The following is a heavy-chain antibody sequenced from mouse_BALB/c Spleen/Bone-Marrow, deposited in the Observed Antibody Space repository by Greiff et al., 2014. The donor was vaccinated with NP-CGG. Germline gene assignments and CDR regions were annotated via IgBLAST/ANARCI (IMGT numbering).Heavy chain of an antibody. CDR1: GYTFTSYY. J-gene: IGHJ3*01. CDR3: ARVDFITTALEAY. D-gene: IGHD1-1*01. CDR2: IYPGNVNT. V-gene: IGHV1S56*01. Sequence: VQLVESGPELVKPGASVRISCKASGYTFTSYYIHWVKQRPGQGLEWIGWIYPGNVNTKYNEKFKGKATLTADKSSSTAYMQLSSLTSEDSAVYVVARVDFITTALEAYWGQGTLVTVSA.